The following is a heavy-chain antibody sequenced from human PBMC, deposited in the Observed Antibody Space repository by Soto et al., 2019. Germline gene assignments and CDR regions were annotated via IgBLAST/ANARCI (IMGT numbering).Heavy chain of an antibody. Sequence: PWGALRLSCAASGFTFKTDGIHWVRQAPGKGLEWVAVISDDGSNKYNIASVEGRFTISRDNSKNTLSLQMNSLRDEDMAVYYCARGGGYSYGTNDAFDIWGQGTMVTVSS. D-gene: IGHD5-18*01. CDR2: ISDDGSNK. CDR1: GFTFKTDG. J-gene: IGHJ3*02. V-gene: IGHV3-30*03. CDR3: ARGGGYSYGTNDAFDI.